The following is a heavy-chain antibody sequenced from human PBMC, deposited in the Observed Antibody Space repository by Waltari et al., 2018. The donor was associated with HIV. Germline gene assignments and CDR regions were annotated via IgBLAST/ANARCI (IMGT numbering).Heavy chain of an antibody. CDR3: ASTYYDLLEGWYFDF. CDR2: ISHSGTT. Sequence: QVRLQESGPGLVKPSETLSLTCSVSDYSITSGYYLGWIRQSPGRGLEWIGSISHSGTTVYSPSLKSRITLFRNTSKNQFFLKLTSATAADTAVYYCASTYYDLLEGWYFDFWGQGRLVTVSS. CDR1: DYSITSGYY. V-gene: IGHV4-38-2*02. D-gene: IGHD3-3*01. J-gene: IGHJ4*02.